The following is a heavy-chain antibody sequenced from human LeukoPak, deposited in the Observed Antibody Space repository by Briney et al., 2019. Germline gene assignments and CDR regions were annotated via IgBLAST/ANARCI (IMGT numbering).Heavy chain of an antibody. D-gene: IGHD3-3*01. CDR2: IYYSGST. Sequence: SQTLSLTCTVSGGSISSGDYCWSWIRQPPGKGLEWIGYIYYSGSTYYNPSLKSRVTISVDTSKNQFSLKLSSVTAADTAVYYCARDNSRNTPAYYDFWSGYYGPDNWFDPWGQGTLVTVSS. CDR3: ARDNSRNTPAYYDFWSGYYGPDNWFDP. CDR1: GGSISSGDYC. J-gene: IGHJ5*02. V-gene: IGHV4-30-4*01.